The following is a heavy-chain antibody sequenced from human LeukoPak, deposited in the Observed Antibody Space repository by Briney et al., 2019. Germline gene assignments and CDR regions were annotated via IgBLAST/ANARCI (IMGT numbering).Heavy chain of an antibody. CDR3: ARVRVMVYPYYYYGMDV. Sequence: KXXCKASGXXXXXXYXHWVRQXPXQGXEXXGXXXXNSGGTNYAQKFQGRVTMTRDTSISTAYMELSRLRSDDTAVYYCARVRVMVYPYYYYGMDVWGQGTTVTVSS. D-gene: IGHD2-8*01. CDR1: GXXXXXXY. J-gene: IGHJ6*02. V-gene: IGHV1-2*02. CDR2: XXXNSGGT.